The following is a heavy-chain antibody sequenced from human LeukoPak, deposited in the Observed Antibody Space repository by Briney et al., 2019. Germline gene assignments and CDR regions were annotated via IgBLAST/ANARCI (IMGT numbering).Heavy chain of an antibody. CDR2: IIHIFGTA. J-gene: IGHJ6*04. V-gene: IGHV1-69*13. CDR1: GGTFSSYA. D-gene: IGHD5-18*01. CDR3: ARDLRGAYSYGAPYYYYGMDV. Sequence: GASVKVSCKASGGTFSSYAISWMRQAPGQGLEWMGGIIHIFGTANYAQKFQGRVTITADESTSTAYMELSSLRSEDTAVYYCARDLRGAYSYGAPYYYYGMDVWGKGTTVTVSS.